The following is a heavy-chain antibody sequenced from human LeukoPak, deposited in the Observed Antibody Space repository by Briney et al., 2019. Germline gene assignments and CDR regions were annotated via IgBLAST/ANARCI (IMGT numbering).Heavy chain of an antibody. CDR1: GFTFSCYA. J-gene: IGHJ4*02. D-gene: IGHD5-18*01. CDR2: IRHDGSIE. V-gene: IGHV3-30*02. CDR3: AKDYGGYGYSTDS. Sequence: GGSLRLSCAASGFTFSCYAMHWVRQAPGKGLEWVTLIRHDGSIEYYADSVKGRFTISRDNSKNTVSLQMNRLRGEDTAVSYCAKDYGGYGYSTDSWGQGTLVTVST.